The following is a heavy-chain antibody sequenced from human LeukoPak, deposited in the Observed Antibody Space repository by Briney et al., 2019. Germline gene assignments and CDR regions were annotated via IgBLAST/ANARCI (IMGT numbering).Heavy chain of an antibody. CDR3: ARDLKTSGWYGDFDY. CDR1: GFTFGSYA. J-gene: IGHJ4*02. V-gene: IGHV3-23*01. D-gene: IGHD6-19*01. Sequence: GGSLRLSCAASGFTFGSYAVTWVRQAPGKGLQWVSAISGSSDGTFYADSVTGRFTISRDNSENTVYLEMNSLRAEDTAVYYCARDLKTSGWYGDFDYWGQGTLVTVSS. CDR2: ISGSSDGT.